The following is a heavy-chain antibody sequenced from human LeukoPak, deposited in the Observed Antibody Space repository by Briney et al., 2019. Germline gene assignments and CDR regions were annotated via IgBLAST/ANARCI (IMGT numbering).Heavy chain of an antibody. CDR2: IIPILGIA. V-gene: IGHV1-69*04. CDR3: ARALHYDSSGYYRDY. CDR1: GYTFTSYG. D-gene: IGHD3-22*01. J-gene: IGHJ4*02. Sequence: SVKVSCKASGYTFTSYGISWVRQAPGQGLEWMGRIIPILGIANYAQKFQGRVTITADKSTSTAYMELSSLRSEGTAVYYCARALHYDSSGYYRDYWGQGTLVTVSS.